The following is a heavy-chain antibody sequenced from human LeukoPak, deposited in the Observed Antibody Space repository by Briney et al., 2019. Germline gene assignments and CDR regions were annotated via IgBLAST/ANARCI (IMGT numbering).Heavy chain of an antibody. CDR3: EKDLGGSGDYRPY. J-gene: IGHJ4*02. CDR1: GFTFSSYA. D-gene: IGHD2-21*02. CDR2: ISGSGGST. V-gene: IGHV3-23*01. Sequence: GGSLRVSCAASGFTFSSYAMSWVRQAPGKGLEWVSAISGSGGSTYYADSVKGRFTISRDNSKNTLYLQMNSLRAEDTAVYYCEKDLGGSGDYRPYWGQGSVVTVSS.